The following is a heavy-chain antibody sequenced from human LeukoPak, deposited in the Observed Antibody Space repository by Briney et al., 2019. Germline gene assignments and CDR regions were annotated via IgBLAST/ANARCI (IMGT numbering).Heavy chain of an antibody. V-gene: IGHV3-30*18. J-gene: IGHJ4*02. CDR2: ISYDGSNE. CDR1: GFTFSSYG. D-gene: IGHD6-19*01. Sequence: GGSLRLSCAASGFTFSSYGMHWVRQAPGKGLEWVAVISYDGSNEYYTDSVKGRFTISRDDSKNTLYLQMNSLRAEDKAVYYCAKQRSGGSGWCMDYWGQGTLVTVSS. CDR3: AKQRSGGSGWCMDY.